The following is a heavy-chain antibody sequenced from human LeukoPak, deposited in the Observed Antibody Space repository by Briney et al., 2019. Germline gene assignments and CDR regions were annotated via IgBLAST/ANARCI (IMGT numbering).Heavy chain of an antibody. CDR1: GFSFSSYA. CDR2: INQDESRK. D-gene: IGHD3/OR15-3a*01. V-gene: IGHV3-7*01. CDR3: AKLIRDVTIYDF. J-gene: IGHJ2*01. Sequence: PGGSLRLSCAVSGFSFSSYAMSWVRQAPGKGLEWVASINQDESRKHYSDSVRGRFTISRDNTRNSLFLHMDSLSVDDTAIYYCAKLIRDVTIYDFWGRGALVTVSS.